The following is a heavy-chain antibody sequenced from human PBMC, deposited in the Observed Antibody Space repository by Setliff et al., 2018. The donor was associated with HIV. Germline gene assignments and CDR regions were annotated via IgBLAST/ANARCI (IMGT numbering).Heavy chain of an antibody. J-gene: IGHJ4*02. CDR3: ASPASGGSSGQYHY. CDR2: IYYSGST. Sequence: SETLSLTCTVSGGSISSTNYFWGWIRQPPGKGLEWIGSIYYSGSTYYNPSLKSRVTISVDTSKNQFSLKLSSVTAADTAVYYCASPASGGSSGQYHYWGQGTLVTVSS. V-gene: IGHV4-39*01. D-gene: IGHD6-19*01. CDR1: GGSISSTNYF.